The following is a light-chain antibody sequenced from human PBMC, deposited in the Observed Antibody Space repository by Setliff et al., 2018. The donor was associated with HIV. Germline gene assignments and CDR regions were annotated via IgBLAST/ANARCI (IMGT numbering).Light chain of an antibody. Sequence: SALAQPASVSGSPGQSITISCTGSSSDIGDYESVSWYQQHPGEVPKLMIYDVTKRPSGVSNRFSASKSGNTASLTISGLQAEDEAHYYCCSHAGGDTWIFGGGTKVTVL. V-gene: IGLV2-23*02. CDR2: DVT. CDR1: SSDIGDYES. J-gene: IGLJ2*01. CDR3: CSHAGGDTWI.